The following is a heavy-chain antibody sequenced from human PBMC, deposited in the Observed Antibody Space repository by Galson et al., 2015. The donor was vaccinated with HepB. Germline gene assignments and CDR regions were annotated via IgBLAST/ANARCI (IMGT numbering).Heavy chain of an antibody. V-gene: IGHV3-30*18. Sequence: SLRLSCAASGFVFSNYGMHWVRQAPGKGLEWVAVISNDGSEHYSSDSVRGRFTVASDNSKKTLYLQMNSLRAEDTAVYYCAKRFDDTPLDFLFDFWGQGSRVSVS. D-gene: IGHD3/OR15-3a*01. CDR3: AKRFDDTPLDFLFDF. CDR1: GFVFSNYG. CDR2: ISNDGSEH. J-gene: IGHJ4*02.